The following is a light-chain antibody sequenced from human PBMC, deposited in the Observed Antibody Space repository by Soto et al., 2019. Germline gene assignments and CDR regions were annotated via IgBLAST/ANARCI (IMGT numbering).Light chain of an antibody. CDR3: QQHHRLPYT. CDR1: QSLSYW. V-gene: IGKV1-5*03. J-gene: IGKJ2*01. Sequence: DIQLTQSPSTLSSSVGDTVTISCRASQSLSYWLAWYQQKPGQAPRLLIYKASTLESGVPSRFSGSGSGTEFTLTISSLQPDDFATFYCQQHHRLPYTFGEGTKLEIK. CDR2: KAS.